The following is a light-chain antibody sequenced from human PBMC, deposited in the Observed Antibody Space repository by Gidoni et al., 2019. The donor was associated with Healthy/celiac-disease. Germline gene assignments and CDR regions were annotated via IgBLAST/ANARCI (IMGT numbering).Light chain of an antibody. V-gene: IGKV1-5*01. J-gene: IGKJ1*01. CDR1: QSISSW. Sequence: DLQMTPSPSTLSAFVGDRVTITCRASQSISSWLAWYQQKPGKAPKLLIYDASSLESGVPSRFSGSGSGTEFTLTISSLQPDDFATYYCQQYNSYWTFGQGTKVEIK. CDR2: DAS. CDR3: QQYNSYWT.